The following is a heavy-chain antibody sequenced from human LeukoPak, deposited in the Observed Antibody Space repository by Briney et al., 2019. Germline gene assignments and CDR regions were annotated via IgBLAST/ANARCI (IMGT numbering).Heavy chain of an antibody. CDR1: GFTFSSYW. D-gene: IGHD1-26*01. CDR3: ARDSGSYGSGAFDI. J-gene: IGHJ3*02. Sequence: TGGSLRLSCAASGFTFSSYWMSWFRQAPGKGLEWVANIKQDGSEKYYVDSVKGRFTISRDNAKNSLYLQMNSLRAEDTAVYYCARDSGSYGSGAFDIWGQGTMVTVSS. CDR2: IKQDGSEK. V-gene: IGHV3-7*01.